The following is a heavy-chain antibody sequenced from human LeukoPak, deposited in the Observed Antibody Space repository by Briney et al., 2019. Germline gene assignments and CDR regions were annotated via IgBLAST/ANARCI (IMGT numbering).Heavy chain of an antibody. D-gene: IGHD2-15*01. CDR2: INHSGST. V-gene: IGHV4-34*01. J-gene: IGHJ4*02. CDR3: ARGPWSYIEY. Sequence: PSETLSLTCAVYGGSFSGYYWSWIRQPPGKGLEWIGEINHSGSTNYNPSLKSRVTISVDTSKNQFSLKLTSMTAADTAVYYCARGPWSYIEYWGQGTLVTVSS. CDR1: GGSFSGYY.